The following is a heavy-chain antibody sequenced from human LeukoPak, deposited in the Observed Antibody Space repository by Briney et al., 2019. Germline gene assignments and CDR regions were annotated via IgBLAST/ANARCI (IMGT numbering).Heavy chain of an antibody. CDR3: AREVDDYSNYYFDY. Sequence: SETLSLTRTVSGGSISSYYWSWIRQPAGKGLEWIGRIYTSGSTNYNPSPKSRVTMSVDTSKNQFSLKLSSVTAADTAVYYCAREVDDYSNYYFDYWGQGTLVTVSS. J-gene: IGHJ4*02. CDR2: IYTSGST. V-gene: IGHV4-4*07. D-gene: IGHD4-11*01. CDR1: GGSISSYY.